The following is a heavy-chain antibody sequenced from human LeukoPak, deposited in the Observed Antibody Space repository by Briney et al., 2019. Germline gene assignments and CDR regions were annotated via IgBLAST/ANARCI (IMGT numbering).Heavy chain of an antibody. V-gene: IGHV3-23*01. CDR2: ITSGTRT. CDR3: ARDQEGSGSYYNV. J-gene: IGHJ4*02. Sequence: EGTLRLSCVASGFTFSSHGMNWVRQAPGKGLEWVSGITSGTRTYYADSVKGRLTISRDNSKNTLYLQMNSLRAEDTAVYYCARDQEGSGSYYNVWGQGTLVSVSS. D-gene: IGHD3-10*01. CDR1: GFTFSSHG.